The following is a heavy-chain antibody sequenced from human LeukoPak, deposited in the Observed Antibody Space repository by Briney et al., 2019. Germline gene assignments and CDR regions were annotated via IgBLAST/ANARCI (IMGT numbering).Heavy chain of an antibody. CDR2: ISSSSSYI. CDR1: GFTFSSYS. Sequence: GGSLRLSCAASGFTFSSYSMNWVRQAPGKGLEWVSPISSSSSYIYYADSVKGRFTISRDNAKNSLYLQMNSLRAEDTAVYYCARDVGLRYFDAFDIWGQGTMVTVSS. CDR3: ARDVGLRYFDAFDI. J-gene: IGHJ3*02. D-gene: IGHD3-9*01. V-gene: IGHV3-21*01.